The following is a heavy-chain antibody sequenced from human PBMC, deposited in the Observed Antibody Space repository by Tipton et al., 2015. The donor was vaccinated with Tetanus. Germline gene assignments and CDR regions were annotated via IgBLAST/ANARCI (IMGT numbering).Heavy chain of an antibody. D-gene: IGHD1-7*01. J-gene: IGHJ3*02. CDR3: AGLPRRGTWNYGKRRPDNDVFDT. Sequence: LSLTCAASGFTVSSNYMSWVRQAPGKGLEWVSVIYSGGSTYYADSVKGRFTISRDNSKNTLYLQMNSLRAEDTAVYYCAGLPRRGTWNYGKRRPDNDVFDTWAQGKMVPVSS. V-gene: IGHV3-53*01. CDR2: IYSGGST. CDR1: GFTVSSNY.